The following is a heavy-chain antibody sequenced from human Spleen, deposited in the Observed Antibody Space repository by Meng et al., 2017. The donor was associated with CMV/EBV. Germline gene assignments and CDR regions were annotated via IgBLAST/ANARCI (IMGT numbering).Heavy chain of an antibody. CDR1: GGSISSYY. V-gene: IGHV4-4*07. CDR3: AKGLRPYGPFDY. D-gene: IGHD4-17*01. Sequence: QVRVQGPGPGPVKPLATRSLTCTVSGGSISSYYWSWIRQPAGKGLEWIGRIYTSGSTNYNPSLKSRVTISVDTSKNQFSLKLSSVTAADTAVYYCAKGLRPYGPFDYWGQGTLVTVSS. J-gene: IGHJ4*02. CDR2: IYTSGST.